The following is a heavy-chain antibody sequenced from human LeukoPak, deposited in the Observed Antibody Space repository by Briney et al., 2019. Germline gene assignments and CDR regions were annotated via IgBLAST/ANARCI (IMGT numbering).Heavy chain of an antibody. D-gene: IGHD2-21*02. CDR1: GFTFSTYT. CDR3: ARCGGDCYYDY. V-gene: IGHV3-23*01. J-gene: IGHJ4*02. Sequence: QPGGSLRLSCAASGFTFSTYTMSWVRQAPGKGLEWVSAISGRGASTYYADSVKGRFTISRDNSKNTLYLQMNSLRAEDTAVYYCARCGGDCYYDYWGQGTLVTVSS. CDR2: ISGRGAST.